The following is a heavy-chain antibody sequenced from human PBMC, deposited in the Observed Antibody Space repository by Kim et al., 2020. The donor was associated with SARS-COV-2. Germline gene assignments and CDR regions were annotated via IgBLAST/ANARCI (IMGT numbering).Heavy chain of an antibody. J-gene: IGHJ4*02. D-gene: IGHD6-6*01. Sequence: GGSLRLSCAASGFTFSSYDMHWVRQATGKGLEWVSAIGTAGDTYYPGSVKGRFTISRENAKNSLYLQMNSLRAGDTAVYYCARGRDSSSSGNDRGATPRIDYWGQGTLVTVSS. CDR3: ARGRDSSSSGNDRGATPRIDY. CDR2: IGTAGDT. V-gene: IGHV3-13*01. CDR1: GFTFSSYD.